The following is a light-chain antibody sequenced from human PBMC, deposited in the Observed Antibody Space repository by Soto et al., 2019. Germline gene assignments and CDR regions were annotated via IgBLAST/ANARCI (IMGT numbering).Light chain of an antibody. Sequence: QSVLTQPPSVSGTPGQRVSISCTGTSSNLGADYDVHWYQQLPGTAPRLLILGNSVRPSGVPDRFFGSKSGTSASLAITGLQAEDESIYYCQSFDSSLITSIFGAGTKLTVL. CDR3: QSFDSSLITSI. J-gene: IGLJ2*01. V-gene: IGLV1-40*01. CDR2: GNS. CDR1: SSNLGADYD.